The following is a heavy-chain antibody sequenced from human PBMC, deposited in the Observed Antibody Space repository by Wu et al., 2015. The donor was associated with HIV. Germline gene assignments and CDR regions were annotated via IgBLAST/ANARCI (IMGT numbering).Heavy chain of an antibody. CDR1: GYTFTSYY. CDR2: INPSGGST. D-gene: IGHD3-22*01. CDR3: AARGSGYYSFDY. Sequence: QVQLVQSGAEVKKPGASVKVSCKASGYTFTSYYMHWVRQAPGQGLEWMGIINPSGGSTSYAQKFQGRVTMTRDTSTSTVYMELSSLRSDDTAVYYCAARGSGYYSFDYWGQGTLVTVSS. J-gene: IGHJ4*02. V-gene: IGHV1-46*01.